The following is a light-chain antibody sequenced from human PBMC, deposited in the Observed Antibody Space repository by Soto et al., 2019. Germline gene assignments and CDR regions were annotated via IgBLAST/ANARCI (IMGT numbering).Light chain of an antibody. J-gene: IGKJ3*01. CDR3: QQYNRWPFT. V-gene: IGKV3-15*01. Sequence: EIVMTQSPATLSVSPGERATLSCRAGQSVNSHLAWYQQKPGQAPRLLIYGASTRATGIPARFSGSGSGTESKLTINSLQSEAFAVYYCQQYNRWPFTFGPGTRVDIK. CDR2: GAS. CDR1: QSVNSH.